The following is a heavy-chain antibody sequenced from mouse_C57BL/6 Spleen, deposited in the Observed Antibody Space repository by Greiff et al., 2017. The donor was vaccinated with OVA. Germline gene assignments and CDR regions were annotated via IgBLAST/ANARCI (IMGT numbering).Heavy chain of an antibody. CDR3: ARILLRQGAMDY. V-gene: IGHV5-6*01. D-gene: IGHD1-1*01. CDR2: ISSGGSYT. J-gene: IGHJ4*01. Sequence: EVNVVESGGDLVKPGGSLKLSCAASGFTFSSYGMSWVRQTPDKRLEWVATISSGGSYTYYPDSVQGRFTISRDNAKNTLYLQMSSLKSEDTAMYYCARILLRQGAMDYWGQGTSVTVSS. CDR1: GFTFSSYG.